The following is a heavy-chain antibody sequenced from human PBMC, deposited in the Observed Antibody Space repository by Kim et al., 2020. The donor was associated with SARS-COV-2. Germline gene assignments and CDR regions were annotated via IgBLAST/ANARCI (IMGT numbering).Heavy chain of an antibody. V-gene: IGHV1-18*01. CDR1: GYTFTDYA. Sequence: ASVKVSCKASGYTFTDYAITWVRQAPAQGLEWMGWISDYNGLSKFAQNFQDRITMTTDRSTSTAYMELRSLRLDDTAVYYCATMRCSSSSCHDYYYGMDV. J-gene: IGHJ6*01. D-gene: IGHD2-2*01. CDR2: ISDYNGLS. CDR3: ATMRCSSSSCHDYYYGMDV.